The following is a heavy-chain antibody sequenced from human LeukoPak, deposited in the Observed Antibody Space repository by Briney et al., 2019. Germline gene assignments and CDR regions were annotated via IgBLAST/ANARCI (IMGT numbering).Heavy chain of an antibody. Sequence: GGSLRLSCAASGFTVSSNYMSWVRQAPGKGLEWVSAIYSGGSTYYADSVKGRFTISRDNSKNTLYLQMNSLRAEDTAVYYCATCSGGSCYYSFDIWGQGTMVTVSS. CDR1: GFTVSSNY. D-gene: IGHD2-15*01. CDR2: IYSGGST. J-gene: IGHJ3*02. V-gene: IGHV3-66*01. CDR3: ATCSGGSCYYSFDI.